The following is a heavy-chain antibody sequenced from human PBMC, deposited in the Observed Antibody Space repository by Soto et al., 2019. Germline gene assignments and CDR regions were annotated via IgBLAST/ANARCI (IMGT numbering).Heavy chain of an antibody. V-gene: IGHV1-69*13. CDR2: IIPIFGTA. Sequence: ASVEVSCKASGGTFSSYAISWVRQAPGQGLEWMGGIIPIFGTANYAQKFQGRVTITADESTSTAYMELSSLRSEDTAVYYCATATYCSSTSCYGPTYYYHGMDVWGQGTTVTVSS. CDR3: ATATYCSSTSCYGPTYYYHGMDV. J-gene: IGHJ6*02. D-gene: IGHD2-2*01. CDR1: GGTFSSYA.